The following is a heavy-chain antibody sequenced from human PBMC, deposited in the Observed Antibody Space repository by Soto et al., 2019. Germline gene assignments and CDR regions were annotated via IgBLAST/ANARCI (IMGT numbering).Heavy chain of an antibody. Sequence: LSLTCSVSGGSISSGGYSWTCIRQSPGKGLEWIGYRYQSGSAYYNPSLKSRVTISVDRSKNQFSLNLTSVTAADTAVYYCARDYYGMDVWGQGTTVTVSS. CDR2: RYQSGSA. CDR3: ARDYYGMDV. CDR1: GGSISSGGYS. J-gene: IGHJ6*02. V-gene: IGHV4-30-2*06.